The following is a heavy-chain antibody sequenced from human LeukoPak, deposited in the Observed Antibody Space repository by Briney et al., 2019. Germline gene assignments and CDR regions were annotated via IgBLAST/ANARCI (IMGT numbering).Heavy chain of an antibody. CDR3: ARGGRARGYSDYGEDY. Sequence: SETLSLACAVYGGSFSGSYWSWIRQPPGKGLEWIGEINHSGITNYNPSLKSRVTISVDTSKNQFSLKLSPVTAADTAVYYCARGGRARGYSDYGEDYWGQGTLVTVSS. CDR2: INHSGIT. J-gene: IGHJ4*02. V-gene: IGHV4-34*01. CDR1: GGSFSGSY. D-gene: IGHD5-12*01.